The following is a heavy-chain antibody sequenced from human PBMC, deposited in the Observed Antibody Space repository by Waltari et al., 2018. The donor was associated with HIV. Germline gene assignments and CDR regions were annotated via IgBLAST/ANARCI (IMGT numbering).Heavy chain of an antibody. CDR3: ARDWGSLRDDYYYYGMDV. V-gene: IGHV3-30*04. CDR1: GLTFSSHA. J-gene: IGHJ6*02. Sequence: QVQLVESGGGVVQPGRSLRLSCAASGLTFSSHAMHWVRQAPGKGLEWVAVISNDGSNKYYADSVKGRFTISRDNSKNTLYLQMNSLRAEDTAVYYCARDWGSLRDDYYYYGMDVWGQGTTVTVSS. D-gene: IGHD3-16*01. CDR2: ISNDGSNK.